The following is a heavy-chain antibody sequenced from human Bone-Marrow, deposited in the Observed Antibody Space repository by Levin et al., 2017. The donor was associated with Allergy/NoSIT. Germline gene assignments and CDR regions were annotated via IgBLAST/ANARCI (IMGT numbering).Heavy chain of an antibody. D-gene: IGHD3-22*01. V-gene: IGHV3-23*01. J-gene: IGHJ4*02. CDR1: GFTFSTYA. CDR2: ISGGGAT. Sequence: PSETLSLTCAASGFTFSTYAMSWVRQAPGKGLEWVSAISGGGATYHADSVRGRFTISRDNSKNTLYLQMNSLRAEDTAVYYCTKQGYYYDSSGDPNFDYWGQGTLVTVSS. CDR3: TKQGYYYDSSGDPNFDY.